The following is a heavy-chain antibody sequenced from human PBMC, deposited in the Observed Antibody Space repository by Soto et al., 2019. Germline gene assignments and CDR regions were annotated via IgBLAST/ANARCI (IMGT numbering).Heavy chain of an antibody. J-gene: IGHJ5*02. CDR2: IYSSGTT. D-gene: IGHD3-10*01. CDR1: GISIDNYY. CDR3: VREVGGDGWFAP. Sequence: SETLSLTGTVSGISIDNYYCSWIRQSAGKGLEWIGRIYSSGTTNYNPSLKSRVTMSVDMSKSQFSLNVRSGSAADTAVYYCVREVGGDGWFAPWGQGTLVTVSS. V-gene: IGHV4-4*07.